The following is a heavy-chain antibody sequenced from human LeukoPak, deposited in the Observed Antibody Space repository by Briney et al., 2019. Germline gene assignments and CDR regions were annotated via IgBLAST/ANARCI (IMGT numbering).Heavy chain of an antibody. CDR2: IYSDGST. CDR1: GFTVSSNY. V-gene: IGHV3-53*01. Sequence: GGSLRLSCAASGFTVSSNYMTWVRLAPGEGLEWLSVIYSDGSTYYADSVRGRFTILRDNSKNTLYLQMNSLRAEDTAVYYCARLPIVVITSGGYWGQGTLVTVSS. D-gene: IGHD3-22*01. CDR3: ARLPIVVITSGGY. J-gene: IGHJ4*02.